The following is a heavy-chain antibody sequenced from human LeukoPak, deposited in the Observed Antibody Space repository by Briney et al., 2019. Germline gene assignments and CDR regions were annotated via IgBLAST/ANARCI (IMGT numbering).Heavy chain of an antibody. CDR1: GGSFSGYY. D-gene: IGHD1-7*01. Sequence: SETLSLTCAVYGGSFSGYYWSWIRQPPGKGLEWIGEINHSGSTNYSPSLKSRVTISVDTSKNQFSLKLSSVTAADTAVYYCARGHNWNFGRGAIFGYWGQGTLVTVSS. CDR2: INHSGST. V-gene: IGHV4-34*01. CDR3: ARGHNWNFGRGAIFGY. J-gene: IGHJ4*02.